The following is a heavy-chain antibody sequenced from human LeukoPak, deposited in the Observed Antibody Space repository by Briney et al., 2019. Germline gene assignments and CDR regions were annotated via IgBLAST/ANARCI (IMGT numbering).Heavy chain of an antibody. J-gene: IGHJ4*02. D-gene: IGHD1-26*01. Sequence: PGGSLRLSCAASGFTFSSYGMHWVRQAPGKGLEWVAVIWYDGSNKYYADSVKGRFTISRDNSKNTLYLQMNSLGAEDTAVYYCARDSLLYSGSYVLSYWGQGTLVTVSS. V-gene: IGHV3-33*01. CDR1: GFTFSSYG. CDR2: IWYDGSNK. CDR3: ARDSLLYSGSYVLSY.